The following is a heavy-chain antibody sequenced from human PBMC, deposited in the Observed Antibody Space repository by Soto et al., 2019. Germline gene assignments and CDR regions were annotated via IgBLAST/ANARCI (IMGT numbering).Heavy chain of an antibody. CDR2: INHSGST. J-gene: IGHJ4*02. V-gene: IGHV4-34*01. D-gene: IGHD7-27*01. CDR3: ARRWGRTFDY. Sequence: SETLSLTCTVSGGSISSYYWIWIRQPPGKGLEWIGEINHSGSTNYNPSLKSRVTISVDTSKNQFSLKLSSVTAADTAVYYCARRWGRTFDYWGQGTLVTVSS. CDR1: GGSISSYY.